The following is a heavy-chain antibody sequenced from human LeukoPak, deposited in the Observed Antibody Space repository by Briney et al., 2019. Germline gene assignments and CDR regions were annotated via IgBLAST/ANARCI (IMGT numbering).Heavy chain of an antibody. CDR3: ARGTLYSGWSYYFDY. J-gene: IGHJ4*02. V-gene: IGHV4-39*07. CDR1: GGSIGLSYYY. CDR2: VYYSGTT. Sequence: SETLSLTSSVSGGSIGLSYYYWGWIRQPPGKAMEWIGSVYYSGTTSYNPSLKSRVTISVDMSKNHFSLRLSSVTAADTAMYYCARGTLYSGWSYYFDYWGQGSQVTVSS. D-gene: IGHD6-19*01.